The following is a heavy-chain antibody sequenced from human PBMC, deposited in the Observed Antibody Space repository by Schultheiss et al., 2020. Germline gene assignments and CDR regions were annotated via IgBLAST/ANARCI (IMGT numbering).Heavy chain of an antibody. CDR2: IYTSGST. Sequence: SETLSLTCAVYGGSFSGYYWSWIRQPAGKGLEWIGRIYTSGSTNYNPSLKSRVTISVDTSKNQFSLKLSSVTAADTAVYYCARTPVGGANFDYWGQGTLVTVSS. CDR1: GGSFSGYY. D-gene: IGHD4-23*01. V-gene: IGHV4-59*10. CDR3: ARTPVGGANFDY. J-gene: IGHJ4*02.